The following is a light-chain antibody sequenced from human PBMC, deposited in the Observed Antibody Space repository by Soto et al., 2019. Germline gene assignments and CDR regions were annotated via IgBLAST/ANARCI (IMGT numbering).Light chain of an antibody. V-gene: IGKV3-11*01. CDR1: QSVSSY. CDR2: DAS. Sequence: XIVLXQXPXTLSLSPGERATLSCRASQSVSSYLAWYQQKPGQAPRLLIYDASSRATGIPARFSGSGSGTDFTLTISSLEPEDFAVYYCQQRSNWLFTFGPGTKVDIK. CDR3: QQRSNWLFT. J-gene: IGKJ3*01.